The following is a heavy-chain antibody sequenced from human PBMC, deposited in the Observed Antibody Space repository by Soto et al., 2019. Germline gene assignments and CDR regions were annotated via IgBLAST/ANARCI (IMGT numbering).Heavy chain of an antibody. CDR1: GFTFSSYW. V-gene: IGHV3-74*01. CDR3: ARAERTVTTLNYYYYYGMDV. CDR2: INSDGSST. J-gene: IGHJ6*02. D-gene: IGHD4-17*01. Sequence: EVQLVESGGGLVQPGGSLRLSCAASGFTFSSYWMHWVRQAPGKGLVWVSRINSDGSSTSYADSVKGRFTISRDNAKNTLYLQMNSLRAEDTAVYYCARAERTVTTLNYYYYYGMDVWGQGTTVTVSS.